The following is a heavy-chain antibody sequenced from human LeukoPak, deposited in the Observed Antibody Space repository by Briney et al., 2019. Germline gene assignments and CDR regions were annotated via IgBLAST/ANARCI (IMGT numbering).Heavy chain of an antibody. V-gene: IGHV2-5*01. J-gene: IGHJ4*02. CDR3: ARNPPGYNECAFDS. Sequence: ESGPTLVNHTQTLALTCTFSGFSLTDNRVFVGWIRQPPGKALGRLALIYWNDVKRYSPSLKSRLTLTKDTSRNQVVLTMTNVIPVDTGTYYCARNPPGYNECAFDSWGQGTLVTVSS. CDR2: IYWNDVK. CDR1: GFSLTDNRVF. D-gene: IGHD5-24*01.